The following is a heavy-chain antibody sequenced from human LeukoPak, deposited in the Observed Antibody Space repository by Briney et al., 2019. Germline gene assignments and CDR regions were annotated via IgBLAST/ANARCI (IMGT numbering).Heavy chain of an antibody. CDR2: IYYSGST. V-gene: IGHV4-31*03. CDR3: ARDNLLWFGEPYFDY. D-gene: IGHD3-10*01. CDR1: GGSISSGGYY. Sequence: PSQTLSLTCTVSGGSISSGGYYWSWIRQHPGKGLEWIGYIYYSGSTYYNPSLKSRVTMSVDTSKNQFSLKLSSVTAADTAVYYCARDNLLWFGEPYFDYWGQGTLVTVSS. J-gene: IGHJ4*02.